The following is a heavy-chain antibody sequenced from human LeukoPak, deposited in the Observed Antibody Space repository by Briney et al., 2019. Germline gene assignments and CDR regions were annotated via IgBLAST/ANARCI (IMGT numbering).Heavy chain of an antibody. V-gene: IGHV3-7*04. CDR3: ARGGGFGELTLWYFDY. CDR1: GSSFTSYW. J-gene: IGHJ4*02. Sequence: PGPCLTPSCPAAGSSFTSYWMSWVRQAPGDGLESLRNIEQDGSEKYYVDSVKGRFTISRDNAKNSLYLQMNSLRAEDTAVYYCARGGGFGELTLWYFDYWGQGTLVTVSS. D-gene: IGHD3-10*01. CDR2: IEQDGSEK.